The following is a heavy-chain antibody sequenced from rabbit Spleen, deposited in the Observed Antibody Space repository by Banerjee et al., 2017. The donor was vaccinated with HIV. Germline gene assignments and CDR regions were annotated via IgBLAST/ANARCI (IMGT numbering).Heavy chain of an antibody. CDR2: IDSGSSGFT. D-gene: IGHD1-1*01. J-gene: IGHJ6*01. Sequence: QSLEESGGGLVQPEGSLTLTCTASGFSFSSRYYMNWVRQAPGKGLEWIACIDSGSSGFTYFASWAKGRFTISKASSTTVTLQMTSLTAADTATYFCARDTSSSFSSYGMDLWGQGTLVTVS. CDR1: GFSFSSRYY. V-gene: IGHV1S40*01. CDR3: ARDTSSSFSSYGMDL.